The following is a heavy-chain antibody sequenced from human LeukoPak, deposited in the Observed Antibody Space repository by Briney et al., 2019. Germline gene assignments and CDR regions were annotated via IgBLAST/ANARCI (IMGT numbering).Heavy chain of an antibody. Sequence: GESLKISCKGSGYSFTSYWIGWVRQMPGKGLEWMGIICPGDSDTRYSPSFQGQVTISADKSISTAYLQWSSLKASDTAMYYCARLGGDGYSRLGYYFDYWGQGTLVTVSS. CDR1: GYSFTSYW. J-gene: IGHJ4*02. D-gene: IGHD5-24*01. V-gene: IGHV5-51*01. CDR3: ARLGGDGYSRLGYYFDY. CDR2: ICPGDSDT.